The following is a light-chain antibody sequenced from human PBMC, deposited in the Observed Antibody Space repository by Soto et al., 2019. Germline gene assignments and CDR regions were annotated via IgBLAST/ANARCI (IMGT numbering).Light chain of an antibody. V-gene: IGLV2-23*01. CDR2: EGT. Sequence: QSALTQPASVSGSPGQSITISCTGSSSDVGGYNLVSWYQQHPGKAPKVMIYEGTKRPSGVSNRFSGSKSGNTASLTISGLQAEDEADYYCCLYAGSSTGVFGGGTKLTVL. CDR1: SSDVGGYNL. CDR3: CLYAGSSTGV. J-gene: IGLJ2*01.